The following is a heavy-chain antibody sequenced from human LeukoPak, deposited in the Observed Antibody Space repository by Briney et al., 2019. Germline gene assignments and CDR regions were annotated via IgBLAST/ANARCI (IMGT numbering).Heavy chain of an antibody. D-gene: IGHD3-9*01. CDR3: AKDRVLRYFDWLFDLDY. J-gene: IGHJ4*02. Sequence: GGSLRLSCAASGFTFSSYAMSWVRQAPGKGLEWVSVISGSGDTTNYADSVKGRFTISRDNAKNTLYLQMNSLRADDTAVYYCAKDRVLRYFDWLFDLDYWGQGTLVTVSS. CDR1: GFTFSSYA. V-gene: IGHV3-23*01. CDR2: ISGSGDTT.